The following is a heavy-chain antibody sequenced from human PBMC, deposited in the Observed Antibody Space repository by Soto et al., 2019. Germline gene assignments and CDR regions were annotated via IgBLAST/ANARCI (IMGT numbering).Heavy chain of an antibody. Sequence: QVQLVESGGGVVQPGRSLRLSCAASGFTFSSYAMHWVRQAPGKGLEWVAVISYDGSNKYYADSVKGRFTISRDNSKNAVDLQRNSRGAEDTAVYYCARPLWRDDYNWGYFDLWGRGTLVTVSS. V-gene: IGHV3-30-3*01. CDR1: GFTFSSYA. CDR2: ISYDGSNK. CDR3: ARPLWRDDYNWGYFDL. J-gene: IGHJ2*01. D-gene: IGHD4-4*01.